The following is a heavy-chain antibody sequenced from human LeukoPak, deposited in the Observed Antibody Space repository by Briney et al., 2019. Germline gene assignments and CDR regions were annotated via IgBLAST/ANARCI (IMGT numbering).Heavy chain of an antibody. V-gene: IGHV3-48*04. Sequence: GGSLRLSCAASGFTFSSYSMNWVRQAPGKGLEWVSYISSSSSTIYYADSVKGRFTISRDNAKNSLYLQMNSLRAEDTAVYYCARDLDILTGYYGGYYYYGMDVWGQGTTVTVSS. CDR2: ISSSSSTI. D-gene: IGHD3-9*01. CDR3: ARDLDILTGYYGGYYYYGMDV. CDR1: GFTFSSYS. J-gene: IGHJ6*02.